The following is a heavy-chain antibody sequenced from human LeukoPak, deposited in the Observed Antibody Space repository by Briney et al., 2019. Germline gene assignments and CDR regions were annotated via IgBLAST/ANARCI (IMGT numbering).Heavy chain of an antibody. V-gene: IGHV3-7*01. D-gene: IGHD3-22*01. CDR1: GFTFSNYW. CDR2: IKQDGSEK. CDR3: ARDERAYDSSGYYYDAFDI. J-gene: IGHJ3*02. Sequence: PGGSLRLSCAASGFTFSNYWVNWVRQAPGKGLEWVANIKQDGSEKSYVDSVKGRFIISRDNAKNSLYLQMNSLRAEDTAMYYCARDERAYDSSGYYYDAFDIWGQGTMVTVSS.